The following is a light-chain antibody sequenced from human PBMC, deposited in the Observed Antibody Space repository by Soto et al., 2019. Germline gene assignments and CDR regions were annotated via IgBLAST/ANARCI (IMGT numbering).Light chain of an antibody. J-gene: IGKJ2*01. CDR2: AAS. Sequence: EIVLTQSPGTLSLSPGESATLSCRASQTVRSNYLAWYQQKFGLAPRLLIYAASIRATGIPDRFSGSGSGTDFTHTISRLEPADFAVHYCQQSGNYPSYTSGQGTRLDSK. CDR3: QQSGNYPSYT. V-gene: IGKV3-20*01. CDR1: QTVRSNY.